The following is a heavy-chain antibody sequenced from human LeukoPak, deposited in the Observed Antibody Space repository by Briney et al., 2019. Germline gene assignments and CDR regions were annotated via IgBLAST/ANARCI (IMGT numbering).Heavy chain of an antibody. CDR1: GGPISSYY. Sequence: SETLSLTCTVSGGPISSYYWSWIRQPAGKGLEWIGRIYTSGSTNYNPPLKSRVTMSVDTSKNQFSLKLSSVTAADTAVYYCARGRIVGATNNWFDPWGQGTLVTVSS. CDR3: ARGRIVGATNNWFDP. V-gene: IGHV4-4*07. CDR2: IYTSGST. J-gene: IGHJ5*02. D-gene: IGHD1-26*01.